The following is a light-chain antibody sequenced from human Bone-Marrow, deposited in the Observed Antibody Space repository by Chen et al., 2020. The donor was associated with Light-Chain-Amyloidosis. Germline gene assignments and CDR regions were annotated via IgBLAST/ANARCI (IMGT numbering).Light chain of an antibody. CDR1: NIGSTS. CDR2: DDS. CDR3: QVWDRSSDRPV. V-gene: IGLV3-21*02. Sequence: SYVLTQPSSVSVAPGQTATIAGVGKNIGSTSVHWYQQTPGQAPLLVVYDDSDRPSGIPVRLSGYNSGPTATLTISRVEAGDEADYNCQVWDRSSDRPVFGGGTKLTVL. J-gene: IGLJ3*02.